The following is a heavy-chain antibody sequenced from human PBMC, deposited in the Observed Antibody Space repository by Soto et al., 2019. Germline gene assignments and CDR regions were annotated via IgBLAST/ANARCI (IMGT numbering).Heavy chain of an antibody. J-gene: IGHJ6*02. CDR1: GFTFSTCA. CDR3: AKDLPNTLWSGSYYYGMDV. D-gene: IGHD3-3*01. CDR2: ISGTVVST. Sequence: SGGSLRLSCAASGFTFSTCAMSWVRQAPEKGLEWVSGISGTVVSTYYADSVKGRFTISRDNSKNTLSLQMNSLRAEDTAVYYCAKDLPNTLWSGSYYYGMDVWGQGTRVTVSS. V-gene: IGHV3-23*01.